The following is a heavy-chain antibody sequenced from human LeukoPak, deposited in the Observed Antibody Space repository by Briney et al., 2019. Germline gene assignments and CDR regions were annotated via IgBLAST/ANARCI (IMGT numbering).Heavy chain of an antibody. D-gene: IGHD4-23*01. CDR1: EYIFTGYY. J-gene: IGHJ4*02. Sequence: GASVKASCKASEYIFTGYYMHWVRQAPGQGLEWMGWINPNSGGTKYAQKFQGRVTMTRDTSISTAYMELSRLRSDDTAVYYCARGYYGGNSKLDYWGQGTLVTVSS. CDR2: INPNSGGT. CDR3: ARGYYGGNSKLDY. V-gene: IGHV1-2*02.